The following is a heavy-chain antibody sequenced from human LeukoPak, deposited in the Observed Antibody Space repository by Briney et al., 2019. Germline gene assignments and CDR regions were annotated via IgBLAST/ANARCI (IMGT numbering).Heavy chain of an antibody. CDR3: ARGLNDSWTGENY. J-gene: IGHJ4*02. D-gene: IGHD3-3*01. CDR1: DGSFSGYY. V-gene: IGHV4-34*01. CDR2: INHSGST. Sequence: SETLSLTCAVYDGSFSGYYWSWIRQPPGKGLEWIGEINHSGSTNYNPSLKSRVTISLDTSKSQFSLKVRYATAADTAVYYCARGLNDSWTGENYWGQGTLVTVSS.